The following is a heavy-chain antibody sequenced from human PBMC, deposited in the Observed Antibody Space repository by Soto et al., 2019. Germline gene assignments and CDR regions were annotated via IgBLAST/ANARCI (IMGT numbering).Heavy chain of an antibody. D-gene: IGHD3-3*01. CDR1: GYTITSYA. CDR2: INAGNGNT. Sequence: ASVEACSESSGYTITSYAMHWVRQAPEQRLERMGWINAGNGNTKYSQKFQGRVTITRDTSASTAYMELSSLRSEDKAVYYCAGVYDFCGGMDVWGQGTTVTVSS. CDR3: AGVYDFCGGMDV. J-gene: IGHJ6*01. V-gene: IGHV1-3*01.